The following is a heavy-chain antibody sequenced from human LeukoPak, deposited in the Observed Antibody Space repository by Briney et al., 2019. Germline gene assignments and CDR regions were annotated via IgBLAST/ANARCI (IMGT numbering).Heavy chain of an antibody. CDR1: GFSLTTRGMC. J-gene: IGHJ4*02. D-gene: IGHD7-27*01. CDR3: ARRNWGQYYFDS. Sequence: ESGPALVKPTQTLTLTCTFSGFSLTTRGMCVSWIRQPPGKALEWLARIDWDDDKFYSTSLKSRLTISKDTSKNQVVLTMTNMDPVDTATYYRARRNWGQYYFDSWGQGTLVTVSS. CDR2: IDWDDDK. V-gene: IGHV2-70*17.